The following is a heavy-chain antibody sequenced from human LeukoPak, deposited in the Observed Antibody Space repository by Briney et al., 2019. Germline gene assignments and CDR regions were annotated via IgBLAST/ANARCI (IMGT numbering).Heavy chain of an antibody. CDR1: GGSFSGYY. CDR3: ARFLSQAYCGGDCPNPVGFDY. CDR2: INHSGSS. V-gene: IGHV4-34*01. J-gene: IGHJ4*02. Sequence: SETLSLTCAVYGGSFSGYYWSWIRQPPGKGLEWIGEINHSGSSNYNPSLKSRVTISVDTSKNQFSLKLSSVTAADTAVYYCARFLSQAYCGGDCPNPVGFDYWGQGTLVTVSS. D-gene: IGHD2-21*02.